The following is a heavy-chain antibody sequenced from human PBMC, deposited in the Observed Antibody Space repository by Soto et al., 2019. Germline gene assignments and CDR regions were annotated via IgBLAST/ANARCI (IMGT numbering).Heavy chain of an antibody. CDR3: ARGGGVGGAGSAAFDM. CDR2: INPATGAA. Sequence: QLHLVQSGAVVKKPGASVTVSCSASGYPVTAYYMHWVRQAPGRGLEWMGGINPATGAAKYTQTFQGRVTMTRDASTSTAFMALSGLTAEDTAVFYCARGGGVGGAGSAAFDMWGQGTLVTVSS. V-gene: IGHV1-2*02. CDR1: GYPVTAYY. J-gene: IGHJ3*02. D-gene: IGHD3-16*01.